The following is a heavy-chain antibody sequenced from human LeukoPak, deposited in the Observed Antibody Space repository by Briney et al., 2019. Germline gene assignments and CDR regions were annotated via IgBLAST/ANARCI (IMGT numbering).Heavy chain of an antibody. V-gene: IGHV3-21*01. J-gene: IGHJ5*02. CDR1: GFTFSSYS. Sequence: KSGGSLRLSCAASGFTFSSYSMNWVRQAPGKGLEWVSSISSSSSYIYYADSVKGRFTISRDNAKNSLYLQMNSLRAEDTAVYYCARDVPVYSYGFGPWGQGTLVTVSS. D-gene: IGHD5-18*01. CDR3: ARDVPVYSYGFGP. CDR2: ISSSSSYI.